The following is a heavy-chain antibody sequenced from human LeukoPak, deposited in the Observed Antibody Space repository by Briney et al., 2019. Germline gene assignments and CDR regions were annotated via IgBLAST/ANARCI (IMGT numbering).Heavy chain of an antibody. D-gene: IGHD3-10*01. CDR2: ISSSSSTI. Sequence: GGSLRLSCAASGFTFSSYSMNWVRQAPGKGLEWVSYISSSSSTIYYADSVKGRFTISRDNGKNSLYLQMNSLRAEDTAVYYCAKGYYGSGSYGWFDYWGQGTLVTVSS. CDR1: GFTFSSYS. J-gene: IGHJ4*02. V-gene: IGHV3-48*01. CDR3: AKGYYGSGSYGWFDY.